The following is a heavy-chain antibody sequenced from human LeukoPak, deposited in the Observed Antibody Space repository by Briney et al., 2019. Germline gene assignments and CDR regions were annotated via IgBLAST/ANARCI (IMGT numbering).Heavy chain of an antibody. CDR1: GGSISSSSYY. V-gene: IGHV4-39*01. CDR3: ARLAVWGSYRYDY. D-gene: IGHD3-16*02. J-gene: IGHJ4*02. Sequence: SETLSLTCTVSGGSISSSSYYWGWIRQPPGKGLEWIGSIYYSGSTYYNPSLKSRVTISVDTSKNQLSLKLSSVTAADTAVYYCARLAVWGSYRYDYWGQGTLVTVSS. CDR2: IYYSGST.